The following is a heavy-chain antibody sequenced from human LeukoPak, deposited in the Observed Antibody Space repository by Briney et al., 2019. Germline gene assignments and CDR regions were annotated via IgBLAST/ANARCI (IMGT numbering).Heavy chain of an antibody. CDR3: TTLDDYGRT. V-gene: IGHV3-15*01. CDR2: IKSKAHGGTT. Sequence: GGSLRLSCAASGFAFGSYAMHWVRQAPGKGLEWVGRIKSKAHGGTTDYAAPVKGRFTISRDDSKNTLYLQMNSLKTEDTAVYYCTTLDDYGRTWGQGTLVTVSS. CDR1: GFAFGSYA. J-gene: IGHJ5*02. D-gene: IGHD4-17*01.